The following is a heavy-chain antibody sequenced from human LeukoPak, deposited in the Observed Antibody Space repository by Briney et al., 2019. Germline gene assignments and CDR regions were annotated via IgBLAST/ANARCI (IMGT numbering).Heavy chain of an antibody. CDR3: ARRRNAHDFWSGYGYYFDY. CDR2: IYPGDSDT. D-gene: IGHD3-3*01. CDR1: GYSFTSYW. Sequence: GESLKISCKGSGYSFTSYWIGWVRQVPGKGLEWMGIIYPGDSDTRYSPSFQGQVTISADKSISTAYLQWSSLKASDTAMYYCARRRNAHDFWSGYGYYFDYWGQGTLVTVSS. J-gene: IGHJ4*02. V-gene: IGHV5-51*01.